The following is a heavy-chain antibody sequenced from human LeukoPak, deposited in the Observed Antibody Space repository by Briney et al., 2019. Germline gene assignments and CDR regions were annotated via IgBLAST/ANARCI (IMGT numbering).Heavy chain of an antibody. Sequence: ASVKVSCKASGYTFTSYHMHWVRQAPGQGLEWMGIINPSGGSTSYAQKFQGRVTMTRDTSTSTVYMELSSLRSEDTAVYYCARKDSVSRGLYYYYYGMDVWGQGTTVTVSS. V-gene: IGHV1-46*01. CDR3: ARKDSVSRGLYYYYYGMDV. CDR2: INPSGGST. D-gene: IGHD3-10*01. CDR1: GYTFTSYH. J-gene: IGHJ6*02.